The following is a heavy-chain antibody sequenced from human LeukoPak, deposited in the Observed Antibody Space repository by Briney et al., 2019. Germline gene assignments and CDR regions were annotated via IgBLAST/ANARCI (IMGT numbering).Heavy chain of an antibody. CDR3: ARELGFSNAGLDY. CDR2: INPSGGYT. V-gene: IGHV1-46*01. Sequence: GASVKVSCKASGYTFTNYYIHWVRQAPGQGLEWMGIINPSGGYTKYAQNFQGRVTMTRDTSTGTVYMDLNSLRSEDTAMYYCARELGFSNAGLDYWGQGTLVTVSS. D-gene: IGHD3-16*01. J-gene: IGHJ4*02. CDR1: GYTFTNYY.